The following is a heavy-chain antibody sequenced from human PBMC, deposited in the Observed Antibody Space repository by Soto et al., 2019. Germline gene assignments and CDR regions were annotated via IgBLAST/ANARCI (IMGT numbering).Heavy chain of an antibody. Sequence: GGSLRLSCAASGFTFSSYAMSWVRQAPGKGLEWVSAISGSGGSTYYADSVRGRFTISRDNSKNKLYLHMNRPRAEDTAVYYCAKDSRVAFDYWGQGTLVTVSS. CDR1: GFTFSSYA. CDR2: ISGSGGST. V-gene: IGHV3-23*01. J-gene: IGHJ4*02. CDR3: AKDSRVAFDY.